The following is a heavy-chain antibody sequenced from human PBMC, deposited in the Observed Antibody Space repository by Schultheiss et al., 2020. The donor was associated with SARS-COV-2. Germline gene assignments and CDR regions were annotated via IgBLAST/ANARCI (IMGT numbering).Heavy chain of an antibody. Sequence: SETLSLTCAVYGGSFSGYYRSWIRQPPGKGLEWIGEIYHSGSTNYNPSLKSRVTISVDTSKNQFSLKLSSVTAADTAVYYCAALVVTATWGDAFDIWGQGTMVTVSS. CDR1: GGSFSGYY. CDR3: AALVVTATWGDAFDI. J-gene: IGHJ3*02. CDR2: IYHSGST. D-gene: IGHD2-21*02. V-gene: IGHV4-34*01.